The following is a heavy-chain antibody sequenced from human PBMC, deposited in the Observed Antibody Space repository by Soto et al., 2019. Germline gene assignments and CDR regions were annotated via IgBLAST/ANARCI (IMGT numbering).Heavy chain of an antibody. CDR3: TTDQLRGYSYGYFDY. V-gene: IGHV3-15*01. J-gene: IGHJ4*02. Sequence: EVQLVESGGGLVKPGGSLRLSCAASGFTFSNAWMSWVRQAPGKGLEWVGRIKSKTDGGTTDYAAPVKGRFTISRDDSKNTLYLQMNSLKTEDTAVYYCTTDQLRGYSYGYFDYWGQGTLVTVSS. D-gene: IGHD5-18*01. CDR2: IKSKTDGGTT. CDR1: GFTFSNAW.